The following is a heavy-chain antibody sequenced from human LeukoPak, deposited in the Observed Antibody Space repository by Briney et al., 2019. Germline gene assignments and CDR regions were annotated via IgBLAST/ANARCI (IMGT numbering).Heavy chain of an antibody. CDR1: GGSISNYY. Sequence: KSSEALSVTCTVSGGSISNYYWSWSWQPAGKGLEWIVRIYTIGSPIYTPSLKSRVTLSVDTSKNQFSLKLCSVAAAATAVYYCARTPVGATFWFDPWGQGTLVTVSS. CDR3: ARTPVGATFWFDP. J-gene: IGHJ5*02. V-gene: IGHV4-4*07. CDR2: IYTIGSP. D-gene: IGHD1-26*01.